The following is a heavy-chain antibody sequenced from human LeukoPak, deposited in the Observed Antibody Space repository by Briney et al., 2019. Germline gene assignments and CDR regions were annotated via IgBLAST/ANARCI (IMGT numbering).Heavy chain of an antibody. V-gene: IGHV4-4*02. CDR1: GGSISSSDW. D-gene: IGHD2-2*01. CDR2: IYRGGNT. J-gene: IGHJ4*02. CDR3: ARIYCRSTSCYYLDY. Sequence: PSGTLSLTCAVSGGSISSSDWWSWVRQPPGKGLEWIGEIYRGGNTHYNPSLQSRVAISVEKSKNQFSLKLRSVTAADTAMYYCARIYCRSTSCYYLDYWGQGTLVAVSS.